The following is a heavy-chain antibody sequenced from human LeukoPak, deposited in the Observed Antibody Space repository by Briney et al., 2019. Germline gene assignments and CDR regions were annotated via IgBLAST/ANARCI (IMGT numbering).Heavy chain of an antibody. D-gene: IGHD3-22*01. V-gene: IGHV1-69*13. CDR3: ASSWYYYDSSGYYLY. J-gene: IGHJ4*02. CDR2: IIPIFGTA. CDR1: GGTSSSYA. Sequence: SVKVSCKASGGTSSSYAISWVRQAPGQGLEWMGGIIPIFGTANYAQKFQGRVTITADESTSTAYMELSSLRSEDTAVYYCASSWYYYDSSGYYLYWGQGTLVTVSS.